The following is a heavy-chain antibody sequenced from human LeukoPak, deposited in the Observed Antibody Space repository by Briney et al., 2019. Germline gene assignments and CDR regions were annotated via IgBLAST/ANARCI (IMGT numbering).Heavy chain of an antibody. CDR3: ARGSSSGTAPFDY. D-gene: IGHD1-1*01. J-gene: IGHJ4*02. V-gene: IGHV3-11*06. Sequence: GGSLRLSCSASGFTFSDYYMTWIRQAPGKGLEWISNISPTSSYTNHAAAVKGRFIISRDNAKNSLSLQMNSLSAEDTAVYYCARGSSSGTAPFDYWGQGTLVTVSS. CDR1: GFTFSDYY. CDR2: ISPTSSYT.